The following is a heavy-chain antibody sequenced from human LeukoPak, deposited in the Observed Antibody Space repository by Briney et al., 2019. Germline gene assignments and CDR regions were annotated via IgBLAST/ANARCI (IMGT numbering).Heavy chain of an antibody. D-gene: IGHD2-2*01. Sequence: ASVKVPCKASGYTFTGYYMHWVRQAPGQGLEWMGWINPNSGGTNYAQKFQGRVTMTRDTSISTAYMELSRLRSDDTAVYYCAREGVVPAVYYFDCWGQGTLVTVSS. CDR2: INPNSGGT. J-gene: IGHJ4*02. CDR1: GYTFTGYY. V-gene: IGHV1-2*02. CDR3: AREGVVPAVYYFDC.